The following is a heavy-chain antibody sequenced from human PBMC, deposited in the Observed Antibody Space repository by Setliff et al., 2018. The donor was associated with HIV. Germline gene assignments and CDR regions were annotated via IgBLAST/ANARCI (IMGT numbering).Heavy chain of an antibody. CDR3: ARDRGDIVATDEDYYYYYMDV. D-gene: IGHD5-12*01. Sequence: SVKVSCKSSGGSFNTYAINWVRQAPGQGLEWMGGIISIFDKANYAQKFHGRLTITADKSTRTAYMELSSLRSEDTAVYYCARDRGDIVATDEDYYYYYMDVWGKGTTVTSP. CDR2: IISIFDKA. V-gene: IGHV1-69*06. CDR1: GGSFNTYA. J-gene: IGHJ6*03.